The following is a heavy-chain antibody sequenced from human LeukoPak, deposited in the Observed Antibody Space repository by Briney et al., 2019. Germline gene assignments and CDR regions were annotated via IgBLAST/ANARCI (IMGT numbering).Heavy chain of an antibody. CDR3: ARDWGPANSIDFDY. Sequence: ASVKVSCKASGYTFITQGISWERQAPGQGLEWMGWISTSNGNSKYAQKFQGRVTMTTDTTATTVYMELTSLRSDDTAVYYCARDWGPANSIDFDYWGRGTLVTVSS. J-gene: IGHJ4*02. V-gene: IGHV1-18*01. D-gene: IGHD2/OR15-2a*01. CDR2: ISTSNGNS. CDR1: GYTFITQG.